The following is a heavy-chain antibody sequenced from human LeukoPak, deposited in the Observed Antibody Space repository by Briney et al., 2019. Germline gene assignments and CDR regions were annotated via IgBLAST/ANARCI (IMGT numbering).Heavy chain of an antibody. CDR2: IYYSGSI. D-gene: IGHD4-17*01. CDR3: ARHKDSGDYPLDY. J-gene: IGHJ4*02. CDR1: GASISSYY. Sequence: SETLSLTCTVSGASISSYYWSWIRQPPGKGLEWIGDIYYSGSIKYNPSLKSRLIMSLDTSKNHFSLKLNSVTAADTAVYYCARHKDSGDYPLDYWGQGILVSVSS. V-gene: IGHV4-59*01.